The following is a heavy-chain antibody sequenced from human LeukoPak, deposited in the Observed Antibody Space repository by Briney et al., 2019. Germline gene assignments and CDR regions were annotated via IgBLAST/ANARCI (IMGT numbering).Heavy chain of an antibody. CDR3: ARLARSTRDYSWHFDL. Sequence: SETLSLTCAVYGVSFSGYYWSWIRQPPGMGLQWIGTVFYSGTTYYNPSLKSRATTSVDTSKNQFSLKLSSVTVADMAVYYCARLARSTRDYSWHFDLWGRGTLVTVSS. CDR1: GVSFSGYY. D-gene: IGHD4-17*01. CDR2: VFYSGTT. J-gene: IGHJ2*01. V-gene: IGHV4-34*12.